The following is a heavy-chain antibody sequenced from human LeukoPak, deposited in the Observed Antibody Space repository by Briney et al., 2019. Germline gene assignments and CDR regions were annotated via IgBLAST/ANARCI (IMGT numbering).Heavy chain of an antibody. CDR2: ISSSGKTV. CDR3: ARLGYCNTGSCYSLDY. D-gene: IGHD2-15*01. CDR1: GFTFSSYW. Sequence: GGSLRLSCAASGFTFSSYWMSWVRQAPGKGLEWISYISSSGKTVFYADSVKGRFTISRDNAKNSLFLQVNSLRAEDTALYYCARLGYCNTGSCYSLDYWGQGTLVTVSS. V-gene: IGHV3-48*04. J-gene: IGHJ4*02.